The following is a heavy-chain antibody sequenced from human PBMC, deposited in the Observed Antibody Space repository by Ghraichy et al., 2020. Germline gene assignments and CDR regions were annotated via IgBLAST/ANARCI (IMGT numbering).Heavy chain of an antibody. CDR3: ARVRGSDDYGDYEPYYYYYMDV. V-gene: IGHV4-59*01. CDR1: GGSISSYY. Sequence: SQTLSLTCTVSGGSISSYYWSWIRQPPGKGLEWIGYIYYSGSTNYNPSLKSRVTISVDTSKNQFSLKLSSVTAADTAVYYCARVRGSDDYGDYEPYYYYYMDVWGKGTTVTVSS. D-gene: IGHD4-17*01. CDR2: IYYSGST. J-gene: IGHJ6*03.